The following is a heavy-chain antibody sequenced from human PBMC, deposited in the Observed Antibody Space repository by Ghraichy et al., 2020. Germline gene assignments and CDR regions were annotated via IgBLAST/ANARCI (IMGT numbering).Heavy chain of an antibody. D-gene: IGHD3-3*01. J-gene: IGHJ5*02. CDR1: GFTFTSYA. CDR3: AKDNEGPIITIFGVVIKTNNWFDP. Sequence: GGSRRLSCAASGFTFTSYAMSWVRQAPGKGLEWVSGISGSGGSTYYADSVKGRFTISRDNSKNTLCLQMNSLRAEDTAVYYCAKDNEGPIITIFGVVIKTNNWFDPWGQGTLVTVSS. CDR2: ISGSGGST. V-gene: IGHV3-23*01.